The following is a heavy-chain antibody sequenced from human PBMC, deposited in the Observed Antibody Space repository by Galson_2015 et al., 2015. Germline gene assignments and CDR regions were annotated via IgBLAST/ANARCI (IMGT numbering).Heavy chain of an antibody. CDR3: ARVGVFSSGSDRDWFDP. D-gene: IGHD6-19*01. CDR2: TYYRSKWYN. J-gene: IGHJ5*02. V-gene: IGHV6-1*01. CDR1: GDSVSSNSAA. Sequence: CAISGDSVSSNSAAWNWIRQSPSRGLEWLGRTYYRSKWYNDYAVSVKSRITINPDTSKNQFSLQLNSVTPEDTAVYYCARVGVFSSGSDRDWFDPWGQGTLVTVSS.